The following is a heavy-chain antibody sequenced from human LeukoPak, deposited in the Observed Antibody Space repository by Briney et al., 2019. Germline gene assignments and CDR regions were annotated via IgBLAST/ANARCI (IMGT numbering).Heavy chain of an antibody. CDR3: ARDVPHNWFDT. Sequence: GGSLRLSCAASGITFGNNWMHWVRQGPGKGLVWISRINSDGGGAIYADSVKGRFTVSRDNAKNTLYLQMNSLRAEDTAVYYCARDVPHNWFDTWGEGTLVTVSS. CDR2: INSDGGGA. J-gene: IGHJ5*02. V-gene: IGHV3-74*01. CDR1: GITFGNNW.